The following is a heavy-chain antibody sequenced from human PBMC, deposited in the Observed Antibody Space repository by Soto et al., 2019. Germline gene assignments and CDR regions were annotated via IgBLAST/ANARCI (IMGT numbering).Heavy chain of an antibody. CDR2: ISGSAGNT. J-gene: IGHJ4*02. V-gene: IGHV3-23*01. CDR1: GFTYSRYP. D-gene: IGHD3-3*01. CDR3: AKVQFFYFDF. Sequence: PGGSLRLSCAASGFTYSRYPMSWVRQAPGKGLEWVSTISGSAGNTYYADSVKGRFTISRDNSNNTLYLQMNSLRAEDTALYYSAKVQFFYFDFWGQGTRVTVSS.